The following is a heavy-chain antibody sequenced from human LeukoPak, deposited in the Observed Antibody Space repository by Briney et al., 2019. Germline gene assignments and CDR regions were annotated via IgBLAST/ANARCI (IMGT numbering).Heavy chain of an antibody. D-gene: IGHD3-16*01. Sequence: GGSLRLSCAASGFRFGSDWMTWVRQAPGKGQEWVANINPDGNEKYYVDSVKGRFTISRDNGKNSLYLQLNSLRAEDTAVYYCARYYDPAVGDAFDIWGQGTMVTVSS. J-gene: IGHJ3*02. CDR1: GFRFGSDW. CDR3: ARYYDPAVGDAFDI. CDR2: INPDGNEK. V-gene: IGHV3-7*01.